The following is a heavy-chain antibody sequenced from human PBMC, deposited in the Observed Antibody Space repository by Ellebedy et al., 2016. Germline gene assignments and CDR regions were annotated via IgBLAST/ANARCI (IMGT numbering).Heavy chain of an antibody. CDR3: ARLHDSSVY. CDR1: GGSFSGYY. J-gene: IGHJ4*02. CDR2: INHSGST. V-gene: IGHV4-34*01. Sequence: SETLSLXCAVYGGSFSGYYWSWIRQPPGKGLEWIGEINHSGSTNYNPSLKSRVTISVDTSKNQFSLKLSSVTAADTAVYYCARLHDSSVYWGQGTLVTVSS. D-gene: IGHD3-22*01.